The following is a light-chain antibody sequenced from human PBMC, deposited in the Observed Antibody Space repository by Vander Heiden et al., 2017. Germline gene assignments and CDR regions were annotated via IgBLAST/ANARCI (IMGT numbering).Light chain of an antibody. Sequence: QSALTQPPSASGSPGQSVTISCTGTDIGTYNYVSWYQKQPGKAPKLIIYEGTKRPSGVPDRFSGSKSGNTAALTVSGLQAEDEADYYCSSYAGSNNLVFGGGTKLTVL. J-gene: IGLJ2*01. CDR2: EGT. CDR1: DIGTYNY. CDR3: SSYAGSNNLV. V-gene: IGLV2-8*01.